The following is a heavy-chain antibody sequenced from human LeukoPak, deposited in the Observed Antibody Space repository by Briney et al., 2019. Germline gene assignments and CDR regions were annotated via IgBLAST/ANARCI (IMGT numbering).Heavy chain of an antibody. J-gene: IGHJ4*02. CDR2: IYSSGST. V-gene: IGHV4-39*07. CDR3: ARAPFRSNWYVTD. Sequence: PSETLSLTCTVSGGSISSSTFYWGWIRQPPGKGLEWIGSIYSSGSTYHNPSLKSRVTISVDTSENQFSLKLSSVTAADTAVYYCARAPFRSNWYVTDWGQGTLVTVSS. CDR1: GGSISSSTFY. D-gene: IGHD6-13*01.